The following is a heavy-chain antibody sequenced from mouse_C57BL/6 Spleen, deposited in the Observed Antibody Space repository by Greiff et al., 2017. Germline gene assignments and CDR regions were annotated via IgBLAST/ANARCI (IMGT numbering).Heavy chain of an antibody. CDR2: ISYDGSN. V-gene: IGHV3-6*01. CDR1: GYSITSGYY. Sequence: ESGPGLVKPSQSLSLTCSVTGYSITSGYYWNWIRQFPGNKLEWMGYISYDGSNNYNPSLKNRISITRDTSKNQFFLKLNSVTTEDTATYYCARCDYDFYWYFDVWGTGTTVTVSS. J-gene: IGHJ1*03. D-gene: IGHD2-4*01. CDR3: ARCDYDFYWYFDV.